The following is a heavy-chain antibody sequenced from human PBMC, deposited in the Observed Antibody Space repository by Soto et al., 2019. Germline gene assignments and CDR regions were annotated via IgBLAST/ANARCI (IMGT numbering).Heavy chain of an antibody. Sequence: QVQLVQSGAEVKKPGASVKVSCKASGYTFTSYSMHWVRQAPGQRLEWMGSINAGNGNTKYSQKFQGRVTITRDTTASTAYMQLSSLRCEDRAVYDCARTLIKLWFGELLSVPGDYYYYGMDVWDQGSTVIVS. J-gene: IGHJ6*02. CDR2: INAGNGNT. CDR1: GYTFTSYS. CDR3: ARTLIKLWFGELLSVPGDYYYYGMDV. D-gene: IGHD3-10*01. V-gene: IGHV1-3*01.